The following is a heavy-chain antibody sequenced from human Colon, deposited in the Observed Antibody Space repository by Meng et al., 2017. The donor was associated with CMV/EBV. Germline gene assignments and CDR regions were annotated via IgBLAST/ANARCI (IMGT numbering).Heavy chain of an antibody. CDR2: ISTDGTNK. Sequence: GESLKISCVASGFAFSSYSMHWVRQAPGKGLEWVALISTDGTNKYYPDSVKGQFTISRDNSKNTLYLQMNSLRTDDTAMYYCAREMGHKQRIFDYWGQGTLVTVSS. D-gene: IGHD2-15*01. CDR1: GFAFSSYS. V-gene: IGHV3-30-3*01. J-gene: IGHJ4*02. CDR3: AREMGHKQRIFDY.